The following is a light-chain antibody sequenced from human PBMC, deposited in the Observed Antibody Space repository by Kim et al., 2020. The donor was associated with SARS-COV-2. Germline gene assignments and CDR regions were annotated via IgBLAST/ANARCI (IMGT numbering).Light chain of an antibody. CDR2: KAS. CDR1: QSSSNW. J-gene: IGKJ1*01. CDR3: QQYNSYSQGM. V-gene: IGKV1-5*03. Sequence: DIQMTQSPSTLSASVGDRITITCRASQSSSNWLAWYQQKPGKAPKLLIYKASSVESGVPSRFSGSVSGTEFTLTISSLQPDDFATYYCQQYNSYSQGMFGQGTKVDIK.